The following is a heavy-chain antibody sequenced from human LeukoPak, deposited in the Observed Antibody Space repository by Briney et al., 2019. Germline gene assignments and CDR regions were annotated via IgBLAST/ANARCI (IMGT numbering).Heavy chain of an antibody. CDR3: ANQHLATFGYHCYGMDV. V-gene: IGHV3-30*18. CDR2: IAYDGSNE. J-gene: IGHJ6*02. Sequence: GGSLRLSCAASGFSFSSYGMHWVRQAPGKGLEWVAVIAYDGSNEYYADSVKGRFTISRDNSRNTLYLQMNSLRGEDTAVYFCANQHLATFGYHCYGMDVWCQGTTVTVSS. CDR1: GFSFSSYG. D-gene: IGHD5-12*01.